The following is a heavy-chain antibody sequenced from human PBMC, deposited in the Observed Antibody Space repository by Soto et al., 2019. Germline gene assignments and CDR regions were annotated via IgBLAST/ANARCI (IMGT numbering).Heavy chain of an antibody. CDR3: AKHQQLVPYYYYGMDV. CDR1: GFTFSSYA. CDR2: ISGSGGST. V-gene: IGHV3-23*01. D-gene: IGHD6-13*01. Sequence: GGSLRLSCAASGFTFSSYAMSWVRQAPGKGLEWVSAISGSGGSTYYADSGKGRFTISRDNSKNTLYLQMNSLRAEDTAVYYCAKHQQLVPYYYYGMDVWGQGTTVTVSS. J-gene: IGHJ6*02.